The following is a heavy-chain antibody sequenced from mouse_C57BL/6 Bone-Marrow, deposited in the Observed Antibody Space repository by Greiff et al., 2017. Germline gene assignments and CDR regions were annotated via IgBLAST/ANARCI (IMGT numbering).Heavy chain of an antibody. CDR1: GYTFTSYG. J-gene: IGHJ4*01. Sequence: VQLQQSGAELARPGASVKLSCKASGYTFTSYGISWVKQRTGQGLEWIGEIYPRSGNTYYNEKFKGKATLTADKSSSTAYMELRSLTSEDSAVYFCAGGYYCGSSLTMDYWGQGTSVTVSS. D-gene: IGHD1-1*01. V-gene: IGHV1-81*01. CDR2: IYPRSGNT. CDR3: AGGYYCGSSLTMDY.